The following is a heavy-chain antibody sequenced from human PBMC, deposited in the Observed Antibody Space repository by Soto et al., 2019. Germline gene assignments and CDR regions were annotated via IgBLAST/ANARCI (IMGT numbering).Heavy chain of an antibody. V-gene: IGHV5-51*01. J-gene: IGHJ6*03. CDR3: ARHFFPWRLPGTYYYYCMDV. CDR2: IYPGDSDT. Sequence: GESLKISCKGFGYSFTSYWIGWVRQMPGKGLEWMGIIYPGDSDTRYSPSFQGQVTISADKSISTAYLQWSSLKASDTAMYYCARHFFPWRLPGTYYYYCMDVWGKGTTVTVSS. CDR1: GYSFTSYW. D-gene: IGHD6-25*01.